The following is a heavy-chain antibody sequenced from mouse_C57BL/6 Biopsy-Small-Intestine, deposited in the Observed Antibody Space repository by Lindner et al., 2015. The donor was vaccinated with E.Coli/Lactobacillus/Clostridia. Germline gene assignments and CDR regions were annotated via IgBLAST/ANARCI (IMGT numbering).Heavy chain of an antibody. D-gene: IGHD1-1*01. CDR3: SRAACSGGDCFSNMDYYGMDA. Sequence: SVKVSCKASGYRFTSYYMHWVRQAPGQGLEWMGMTSPRGGSTINAQKFQDRLTLTRDTSTSIVYLTLSSLRSEDTAVYYCSRAACSGGDCFSNMDYYGMDAWGQGTTVTV. CDR1: GYRFTSYY. CDR2: TSPRGGST. J-gene: IGHJ1*01. V-gene: IGHV1S22*01.